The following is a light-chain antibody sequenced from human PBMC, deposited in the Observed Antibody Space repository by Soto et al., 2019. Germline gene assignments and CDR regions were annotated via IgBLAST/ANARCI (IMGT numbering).Light chain of an antibody. V-gene: IGKV1-39*01. J-gene: IGKJ2*01. CDR2: AAS. Sequence: DIQMTQSPSSLSASVGDTVTITCRASQSISVHLIWYQKKPGKVPKLLIYAASNLQSGVPSSVSGSGSETDFALTNSSLQPEDFAAYYCQQSYFTSYTFGQGTKLQIK. CDR3: QQSYFTSYT. CDR1: QSISVH.